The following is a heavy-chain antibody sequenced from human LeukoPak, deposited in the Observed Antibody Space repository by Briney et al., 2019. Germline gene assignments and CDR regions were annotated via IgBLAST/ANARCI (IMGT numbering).Heavy chain of an antibody. D-gene: IGHD6-13*01. CDR2: IHYSGST. Sequence: SETLSLTCTVSGDSISSSYWSWIRQPPGKGLEWIGCIHYSGSTNYNPSLKSRVTISVDTSKNQFSLKLSSVTAADTAVYYCARDIAAAGPFDYWGQGTLVTVSS. CDR1: GDSISSSY. CDR3: ARDIAAAGPFDY. V-gene: IGHV4-59*13. J-gene: IGHJ4*02.